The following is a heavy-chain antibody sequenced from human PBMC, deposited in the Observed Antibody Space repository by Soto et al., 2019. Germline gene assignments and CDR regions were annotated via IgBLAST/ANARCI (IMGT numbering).Heavy chain of an antibody. V-gene: IGHV4-30-4*01. CDR2: IPYSGTT. D-gene: IGHD3-22*01. J-gene: IGHJ4*02. Sequence: SETLSLTCTVSGGSINSDNFYWNWIRQPPGKGLEWIGYIPYSGTTDYNPSLRSRLTISVDTSKNLISLGLTSVTAADTAVYYCARVGRSYDSSGYRDYYFDLWGQGTLVTVSS. CDR3: ARVGRSYDSSGYRDYYFDL. CDR1: GGSINSDNFY.